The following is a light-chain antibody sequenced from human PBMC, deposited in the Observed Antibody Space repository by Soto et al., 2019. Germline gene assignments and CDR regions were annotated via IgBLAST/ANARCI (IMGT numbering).Light chain of an antibody. CDR3: QHYNSYS. V-gene: IGKV1-8*01. CDR1: PGIRRS. CDR2: AAS. J-gene: IGKJ1*01. Sequence: AITFTQSPFSVSALASETIPIICRASPGIRRSLAWYQQNPGRAPKLLIYAASTLQSGVPSRFSGSGSGTDFTLTISCLQSEDFATYYYQHYNSYSFGQGTKVDIK.